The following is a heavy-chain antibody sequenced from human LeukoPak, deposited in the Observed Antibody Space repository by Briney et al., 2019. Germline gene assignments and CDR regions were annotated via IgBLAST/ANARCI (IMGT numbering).Heavy chain of an antibody. J-gene: IGHJ6*02. CDR2: ISGSGGST. CDR1: GFTFSSYA. CDR3: ARDCSGGSCYSGWGYYYGMDV. D-gene: IGHD2-15*01. Sequence: GGSLRLSCAASGFTFSSYAMSWVRQAPGKGLEWVSAISGSGGSTYYADSVKGRFTISRDNSKNTLYLQMNSLRAEDTAVYHCARDCSGGSCYSGWGYYYGMDVWGQGTTVTVSS. V-gene: IGHV3-23*01.